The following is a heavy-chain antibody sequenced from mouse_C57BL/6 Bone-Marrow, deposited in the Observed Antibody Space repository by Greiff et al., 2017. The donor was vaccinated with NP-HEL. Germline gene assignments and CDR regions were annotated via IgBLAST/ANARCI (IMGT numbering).Heavy chain of an antibody. CDR1: GYTFTSYW. V-gene: IGHV1-59*01. Sequence: QVHVKQPGAELVRPGTSVKLSCKASGYTFTSYWMHWVKQRPGQGLEWIGVIDPSDSYTNYNQKFKGKATLTVDTSSSTAYMQLSSLTSEDSAVYYCAITTREDYWGQGTTLTVSS. CDR3: AITTREDY. J-gene: IGHJ2*01. CDR2: IDPSDSYT.